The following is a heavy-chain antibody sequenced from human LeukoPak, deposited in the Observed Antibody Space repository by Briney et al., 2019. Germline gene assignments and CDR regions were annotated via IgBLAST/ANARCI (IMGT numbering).Heavy chain of an antibody. V-gene: IGHV1-2*02. Sequence: ASVKVSCKASGYTFTGYYMHWVRQAPGQGLEWMGWINPNSGGTNYAQKFQGRVTMTRDTSISTAYMELSSLRSEDTAVYYCARAEVRGVNLYYMDVWGKGTTVTISS. CDR3: ARAEVRGVNLYYMDV. J-gene: IGHJ6*03. D-gene: IGHD3-10*01. CDR2: INPNSGGT. CDR1: GYTFTGYY.